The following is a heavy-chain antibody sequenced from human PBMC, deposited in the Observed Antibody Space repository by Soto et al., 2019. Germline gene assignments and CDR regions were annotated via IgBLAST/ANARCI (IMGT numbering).Heavy chain of an antibody. CDR2: IYYSGST. Sequence: KPSETLSLTCTVSGGSISSSSYYWGWIRQPPGKGLEWIGSIYYSGSTYYNPSLKSRVTISVDTSKNQFSLKLSSVTAADTAVYYCARHLSYYYDSSGYYPFFDYWGQGTLVTVSS. J-gene: IGHJ4*02. D-gene: IGHD3-22*01. V-gene: IGHV4-39*01. CDR3: ARHLSYYYDSSGYYPFFDY. CDR1: GGSISSSSYY.